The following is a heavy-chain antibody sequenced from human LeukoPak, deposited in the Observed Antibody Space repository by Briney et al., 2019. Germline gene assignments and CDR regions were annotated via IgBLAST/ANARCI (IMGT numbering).Heavy chain of an antibody. CDR1: GFTFSTYA. Sequence: GGSLRLSCAASGFTFSTYAISWVRQTPGKGLEWVSAVSGGGDYTYYADSVRGRFTISRDNSKNTVFLQMHSLRAEDTAVYYCAKDLRAGYYHDSSYDRSPWGQGTLVTVSS. CDR2: VSGGGDYT. V-gene: IGHV3-23*01. J-gene: IGHJ5*02. D-gene: IGHD3-22*01. CDR3: AKDLRAGYYHDSSYDRSP.